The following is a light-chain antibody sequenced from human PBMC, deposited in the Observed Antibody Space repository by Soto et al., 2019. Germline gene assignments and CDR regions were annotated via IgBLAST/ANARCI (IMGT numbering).Light chain of an antibody. J-gene: IGKJ2*01. CDR3: MQSLQSPYT. Sequence: EIVMTQSPPSLTVTPGEPASISCSSSQRLLHSNGNIFLDWYLQKPGQSPQLLIYLGFNRAAGVPDRVSGSGAGTDFTLKISRVEAEDAVFYYCMQSLQSPYTFGQGTKLEIK. CDR2: LGF. CDR1: QRLLHSNGNIF. V-gene: IGKV2-28*01.